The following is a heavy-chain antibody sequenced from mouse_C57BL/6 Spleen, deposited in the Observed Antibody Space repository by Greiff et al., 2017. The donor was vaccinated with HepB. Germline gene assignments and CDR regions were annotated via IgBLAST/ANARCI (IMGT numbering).Heavy chain of an antibody. Sequence: EVKLVESGGGLVKPGGSLKLSCAASGFTFSDYGMHWVRQAPEEGLEWVAYISSGSSTIYYADTVKGRFTISRDNAKNTLFLQMTSLRSEDTAMYYCARMVTGAMDYWGQGTSVTVSS. J-gene: IGHJ4*01. D-gene: IGHD2-2*01. V-gene: IGHV5-17*01. CDR3: ARMVTGAMDY. CDR1: GFTFSDYG. CDR2: ISSGSSTI.